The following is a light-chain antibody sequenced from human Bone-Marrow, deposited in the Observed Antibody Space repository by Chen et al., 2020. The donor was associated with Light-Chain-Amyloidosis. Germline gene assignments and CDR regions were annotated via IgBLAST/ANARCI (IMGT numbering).Light chain of an antibody. CDR2: LGS. Sequence: DIVMTQSPLSLPVTPGEPASISCRSSQSLLHSNGYNYLDWYLQKPGQSPQLLIYLGSNRASGVPDRFSGSGSGTDVTLKISRVEAEDVGGYYCMQALQTPPWTFGQGTKVEIK. CDR1: QSLLHSNGYNY. CDR3: MQALQTPPWT. V-gene: IGKV2-28*01. J-gene: IGKJ1*01.